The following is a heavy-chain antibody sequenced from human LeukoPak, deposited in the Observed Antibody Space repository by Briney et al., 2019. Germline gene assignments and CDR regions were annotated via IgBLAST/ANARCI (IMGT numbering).Heavy chain of an antibody. CDR2: IWYDGSNK. CDR3: AKDLPYHDSSGPFDY. CDR1: GFTFSSYG. Sequence: PGRSLRLSCAASGFTFSSYGMHWVRQAPGKGLEWVAVIWYDGSNKYYADSVKGRFTISRDNSKNTLYLQMNSLRAEDTAVYYCAKDLPYHDSSGPFDYWGQGTLVTVSS. J-gene: IGHJ4*02. D-gene: IGHD3-22*01. V-gene: IGHV3-33*06.